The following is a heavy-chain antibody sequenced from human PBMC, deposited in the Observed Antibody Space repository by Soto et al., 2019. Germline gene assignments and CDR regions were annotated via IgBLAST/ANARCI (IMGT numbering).Heavy chain of an antibody. CDR1: GYKFTSYW. D-gene: IGHD3-16*02. CDR3: ARKVKSRYFNSLHP. Sequence: GESLKISCRTSGYKFTSYWIAWVRQMPGKGLEWMGIIFPSDSDTRYSPSFQGQVTISADRSTSTVFLQWASLKASDTAVYFCARKVKSRYFNSLHPCAKGTLVAVST. V-gene: IGHV5-51*01. CDR2: IFPSDSDT. J-gene: IGHJ5*02.